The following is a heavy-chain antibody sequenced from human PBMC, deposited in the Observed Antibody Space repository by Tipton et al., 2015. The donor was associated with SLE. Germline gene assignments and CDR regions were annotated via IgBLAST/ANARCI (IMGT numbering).Heavy chain of an antibody. J-gene: IGHJ4*02. CDR2: ICCGGST. CDR1: GFSISSYY. CDR3: VVCSPSSCPYFDY. V-gene: IGHV4-4*07. Sequence: TLSLTCTVSGFSISSYYWGWVRQPAGKGLEWIGRICCGGSTKYNPSLDSRVSLSVDASKDQFSLKLSSVTAADTAVYYCVVCSPSSCPYFDYWGQGRLVTVSS. D-gene: IGHD2-2*01.